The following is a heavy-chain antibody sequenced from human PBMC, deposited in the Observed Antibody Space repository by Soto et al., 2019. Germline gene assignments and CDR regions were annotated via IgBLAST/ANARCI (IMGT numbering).Heavy chain of an antibody. D-gene: IGHD2-8*01. CDR2: ISAYNGNK. Sequence: GASVKVSCKASGYTFTSYGISWVRQAPGQGLEGMGWISAYNGNKNYAQKLQGRATMTTDTSTSTAHMELRSLRSDDTAVYYCARSQGMVEPGPYYFDYWGQGTLVTVCS. J-gene: IGHJ4*02. V-gene: IGHV1-18*01. CDR3: ARSQGMVEPGPYYFDY. CDR1: GYTFTSYG.